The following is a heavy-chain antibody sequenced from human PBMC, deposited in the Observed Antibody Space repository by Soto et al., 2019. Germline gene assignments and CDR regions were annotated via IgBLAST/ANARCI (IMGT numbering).Heavy chain of an antibody. CDR2: IIPIFGTA. Sequence: ASVKVSCKASGGTFSSYAISWVRQAPGQGLEWMGGIIPIFGTANYAQKFQGRVTITADESTSTAYMELSSLRSEDTAVYYCARGEMVYETRDYYYGMDVWGQGTTVTVSS. CDR3: ARGEMVYETRDYYYGMDV. D-gene: IGHD2-8*01. V-gene: IGHV1-69*13. CDR1: GGTFSSYA. J-gene: IGHJ6*02.